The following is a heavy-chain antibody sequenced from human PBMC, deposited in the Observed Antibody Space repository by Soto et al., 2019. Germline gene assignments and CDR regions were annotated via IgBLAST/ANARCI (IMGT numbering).Heavy chain of an antibody. V-gene: IGHV1-69*06. CDR2: IIPIFGTA. Sequence: QVQLVQSGAEVKKPGSSVKVSCKASGGTFSSYAISWVRQAPGQGLEWMGGIIPIFGTANSAQKFQGRVTITADKSTSTDYMELSSLRSEDTAVYYCARGRSGGPTPNWFDPWGQGTLVTVSS. CDR1: GGTFSSYA. J-gene: IGHJ5*02. CDR3: ARGRSGGPTPNWFDP. D-gene: IGHD2-15*01.